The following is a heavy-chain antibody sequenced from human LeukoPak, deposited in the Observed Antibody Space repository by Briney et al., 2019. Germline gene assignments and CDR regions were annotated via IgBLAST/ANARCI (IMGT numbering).Heavy chain of an antibody. CDR1: GFTFSSYA. CDR3: ASPKGHAFDI. Sequence: PGGSLRLSCAASGFTFSSYAMSWVRQAPGKGLEWVSAISGSGSSTYYGDFVKGRFTISRDNSKNTLYLQMNSLRAEDTAVYYCASPKGHAFDIWGQGTMVTVSS. CDR2: ISGSGSST. J-gene: IGHJ3*02. V-gene: IGHV3-23*01.